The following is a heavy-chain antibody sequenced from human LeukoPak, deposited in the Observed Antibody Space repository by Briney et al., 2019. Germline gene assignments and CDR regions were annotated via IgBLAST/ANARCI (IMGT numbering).Heavy chain of an antibody. CDR3: ARGGVAAARAGAFDI. V-gene: IGHV4-59*01. Sequence: SETLSLTCTVSGGSISSYYWSWIRQPPGKGLEWIGYIYYSGSTNYNPSLKSRVTISVDTSENQFSLKLSSVTAADTAVYYCARGGVAAARAGAFDIWSQGTMVTVSS. D-gene: IGHD6-13*01. CDR2: IYYSGST. CDR1: GGSISSYY. J-gene: IGHJ3*02.